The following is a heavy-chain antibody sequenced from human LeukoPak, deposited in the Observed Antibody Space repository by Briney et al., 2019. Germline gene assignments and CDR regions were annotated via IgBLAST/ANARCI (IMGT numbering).Heavy chain of an antibody. Sequence: GASVKVSCKASGYTFTGYYMHWVRQAPGQGLEWMGWINPNSGGTNYAQKFQGRVTMTRDTSISTSYMDLSGLISDDTAVYYCARADSASYFDSWGQGTLVTVSS. V-gene: IGHV1-2*02. CDR2: INPNSGGT. CDR3: ARADSASYFDS. D-gene: IGHD1-26*01. CDR1: GYTFTGYY. J-gene: IGHJ4*02.